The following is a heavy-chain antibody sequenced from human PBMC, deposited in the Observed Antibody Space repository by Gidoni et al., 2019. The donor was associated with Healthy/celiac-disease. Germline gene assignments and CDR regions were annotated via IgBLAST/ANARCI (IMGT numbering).Heavy chain of an antibody. CDR2: IWYDGSNK. J-gene: IGHJ3*02. Sequence: QVQLVESGGGVVQPGRSLRLSCAASGFTFSSYGMHWVRQAPGKGLEWVAVIWYDGSNKYYADSVKGRFTISRDNSKNTLYLQMNSLRAEYTAVYYCASFYDILTGFTIDAFDIWGQGTMVTVSS. CDR1: GFTFSSYG. CDR3: ASFYDILTGFTIDAFDI. D-gene: IGHD3-9*01. V-gene: IGHV3-33*01.